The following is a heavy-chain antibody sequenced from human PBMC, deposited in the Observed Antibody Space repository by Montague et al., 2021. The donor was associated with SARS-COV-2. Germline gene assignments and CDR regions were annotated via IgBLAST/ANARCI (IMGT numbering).Heavy chain of an antibody. J-gene: IGHJ4*02. CDR2: INHSGST. Sequence: SETLSLTCAVYGGSFSGYYWSWIRQPPGKGLEWIGEINHSGSTNYNPSLKSRVTISVDTSKNQFSLTLTSATAADTAMYYCARLAPERHCSVATCSPHWGQGILVTVSS. CDR1: GGSFSGYY. CDR3: ARLAPERHCSVATCSPH. V-gene: IGHV4-34*01. D-gene: IGHD2-2*01.